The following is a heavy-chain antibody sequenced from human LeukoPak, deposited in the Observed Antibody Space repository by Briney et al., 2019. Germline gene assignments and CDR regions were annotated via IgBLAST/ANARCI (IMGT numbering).Heavy chain of an antibody. CDR1: GFTFSSYW. J-gene: IGHJ6*03. CDR3: ARDSDDYYYYYMDV. D-gene: IGHD3-10*01. Sequence: GGSLRLSCAASGFTFSSYWMSWVRQAPGKGLEWVANIKQDGSEKYYVDSVKGRFTISRDNAKNSLYLQMNSLGAEDTAVYYCARDSDDYYYYYMDVWGKGTTVTVSS. V-gene: IGHV3-7*01. CDR2: IKQDGSEK.